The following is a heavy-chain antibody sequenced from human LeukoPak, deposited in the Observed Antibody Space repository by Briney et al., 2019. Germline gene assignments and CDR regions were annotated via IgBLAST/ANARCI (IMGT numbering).Heavy chain of an antibody. V-gene: IGHV3-11*01. J-gene: IGHJ1*01. D-gene: IGHD3-9*01. CDR3: AKDRGLRYFDWLSRRAEYFQH. CDR2: ISSSGSTI. Sequence: GGSLRLSCAASGFTFSDYYMSWIRQAPGKGLEWVSYISSSGSTIYYADSVKGRFTISRDNAKNSLYLQMNSLRAEDTAVYYCAKDRGLRYFDWLSRRAEYFQHWGQGTLVTVSS. CDR1: GFTFSDYY.